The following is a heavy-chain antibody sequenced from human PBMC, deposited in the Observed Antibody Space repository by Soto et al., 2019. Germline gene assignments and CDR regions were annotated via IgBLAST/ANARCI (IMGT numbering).Heavy chain of an antibody. Sequence: QVQLQESGPGLVKPSQTLSLTCTVSGGSISSGGYYWSWIRQHPGKGLEWIGYIYYSGSTYYNPSLKSRVTIAGDTSKNQFSLELSSVTAADTAVYYCARGEYGSGGNWFDPWGQGTLVTVSS. CDR2: IYYSGST. D-gene: IGHD3-10*01. CDR3: ARGEYGSGGNWFDP. V-gene: IGHV4-31*03. CDR1: GGSISSGGYY. J-gene: IGHJ5*02.